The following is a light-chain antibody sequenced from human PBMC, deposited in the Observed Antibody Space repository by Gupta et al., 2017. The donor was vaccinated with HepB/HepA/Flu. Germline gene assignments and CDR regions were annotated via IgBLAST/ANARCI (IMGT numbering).Light chain of an antibody. CDR3: QQYGSSQGFT. Sequence: EIVLTQSPGILSLSPGGRATLSCRASQSVSSSYLAWYQRKPGQAPTLLIYGASNRATGIPDRFSGRVSGTDFTLTISRLEPEDFAVYYCQQYGSSQGFTFGQGTRL. CDR2: GAS. J-gene: IGKJ5*01. CDR1: QSVSSSY. V-gene: IGKV3-20*01.